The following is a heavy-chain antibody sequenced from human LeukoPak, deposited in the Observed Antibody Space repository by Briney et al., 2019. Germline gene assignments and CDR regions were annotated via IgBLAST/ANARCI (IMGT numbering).Heavy chain of an antibody. CDR2: MNPNSGNT. V-gene: IGHV1-8*03. J-gene: IGHJ6*03. CDR3: ARVRSYDYYYYYMDV. D-gene: IGHD1-26*01. CDR1: GYTFTSYD. Sequence: ASVKVSCKASGYTFTSYDINWVRQATGQGLEWMGWMNPNSGNTGYAQKFLGRVTITRNTSISTAYMELSSLRSEDTAVYYCARVRSYDYYYYYMDVWGKGTTVTVSS.